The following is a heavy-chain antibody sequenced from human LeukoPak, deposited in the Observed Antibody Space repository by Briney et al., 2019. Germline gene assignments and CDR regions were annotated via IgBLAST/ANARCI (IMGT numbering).Heavy chain of an antibody. CDR1: GFTFSSYA. J-gene: IGHJ4*02. V-gene: IGHV3-23*01. D-gene: IGHD4-17*01. CDR3: AKDPKTTVTTGGLFDY. Sequence: GGSLRLSCATSGFTFSSYAMSWVRQAPGKGLEWVSGISGSSGSTYYADSVKGRFTISRDNSKNTLYLQMNSLRAEDTAVYYCAKDPKTTVTTGGLFDYWGQGTLATVSS. CDR2: ISGSSGST.